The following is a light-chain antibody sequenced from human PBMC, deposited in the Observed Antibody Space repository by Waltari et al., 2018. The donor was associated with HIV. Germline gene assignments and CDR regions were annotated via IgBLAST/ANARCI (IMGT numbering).Light chain of an antibody. V-gene: IGKV3D-15*01. J-gene: IGKJ2*01. Sequence: EIVMTQSPATLSVSPGERATLSCRASQSISSNLAWYQQKTGQVPRPLIHGASTRATGIPARFSGSGSGTEFTLTISSLQSEDFAVYYCQQYNNWPPQYTFGQGTKLEIK. CDR2: GAS. CDR1: QSISSN. CDR3: QQYNNWPPQYT.